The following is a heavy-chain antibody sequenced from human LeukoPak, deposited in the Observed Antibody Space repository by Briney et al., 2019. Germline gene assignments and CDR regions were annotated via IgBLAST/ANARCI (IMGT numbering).Heavy chain of an antibody. J-gene: IGHJ4*02. CDR1: GYTFTSYG. D-gene: IGHD6-13*01. CDR2: ISGNNGNI. Sequence: GASVKVSCKASGYTFTSYGISWVRQAPGQGLEWMGWISGNNGNINYAQKLQGRVTMTTDTSTSTAYMELRSLRSDDTAVYYCARTAAAGPAPGDYWGQGTLVTVSS. V-gene: IGHV1-18*01. CDR3: ARTAAAGPAPGDY.